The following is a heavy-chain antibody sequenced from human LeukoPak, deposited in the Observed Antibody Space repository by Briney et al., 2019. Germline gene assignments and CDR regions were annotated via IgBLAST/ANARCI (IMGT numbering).Heavy chain of an antibody. CDR3: ARDGLLGQAPYYYYYGMDV. V-gene: IGHV4-59*01. CDR1: GGSISSYY. D-gene: IGHD3-10*01. J-gene: IGHJ6*02. Sequence: SETLSLTCTVSGGSISSYYWSWIRQPPGKGLEWIGYIYYSGSTNYNPSPKSRVTISVDTSKNQFSLKLSSVTAADTAVYYCARDGLLGQAPYYYYYGMDVWGQGTTVTVSS. CDR2: IYYSGST.